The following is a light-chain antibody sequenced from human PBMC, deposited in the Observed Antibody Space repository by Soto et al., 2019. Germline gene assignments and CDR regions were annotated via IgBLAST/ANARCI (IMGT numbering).Light chain of an antibody. CDR2: GAS. J-gene: IGKJ5*01. CDR1: QSLSSAY. Sequence: EIVMPQSPYTLSSSSWERHSLSYMVSQSLSSAYLVWYQQKPGQTPRLLISGASTRATGIPDRFSGSGSGTDFTLTINRLEPEDFAVYYCHQYGSSPHTFGQGTRLEIK. CDR3: HQYGSSPHT. V-gene: IGKV3-20*01.